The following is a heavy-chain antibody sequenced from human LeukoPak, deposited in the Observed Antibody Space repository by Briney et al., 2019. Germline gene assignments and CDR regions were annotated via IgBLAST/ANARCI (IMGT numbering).Heavy chain of an antibody. D-gene: IGHD3-9*01. J-gene: IGHJ3*02. V-gene: IGHV1-46*01. CDR1: GYTFTSYY. Sequence: ASVKVSCKASGYTFTSYYMHWVRQAPGQGLGWMGIINPSGGSTSYAQKFQGRVTMTRDTSTSTVYMELSSLRSEDTAVYYCASHRATYYDILTGYYTGGAFDIWGQGTMVTVSS. CDR2: INPSGGST. CDR3: ASHRATYYDILTGYYTGGAFDI.